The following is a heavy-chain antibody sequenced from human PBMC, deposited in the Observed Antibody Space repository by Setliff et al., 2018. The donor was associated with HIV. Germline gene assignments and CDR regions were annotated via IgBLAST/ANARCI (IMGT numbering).Heavy chain of an antibody. CDR1: GDSLSRSTSY. V-gene: IGHV4-61*09. CDR2: VYTTGDT. J-gene: IGHJ6*03. CDR3: ARQWAERVMDV. D-gene: IGHD1-26*01. Sequence: SETLSLTCSVSGDSLSRSTSYWTWIRQPAGKGLEWIGHVYTTGDTDYNPSLKSRVTISVDTSKNQLSLKLRSVTAADTAVYYCARQWAERVMDVWGNGTTVTVSS.